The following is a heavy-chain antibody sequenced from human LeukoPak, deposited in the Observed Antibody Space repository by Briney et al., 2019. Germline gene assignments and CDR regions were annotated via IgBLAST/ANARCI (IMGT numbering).Heavy chain of an antibody. CDR3: ARGLLYFYYYYYMDV. V-gene: IGHV4-38-2*02. Sequence: SETLSLTCTVSGYSISSGYYWGWIRQPPGKGLEWIGSIYHSGSTYYNPSLKSRVTISVDTSKNQFSLKLSSVTAADTAVYYCARGLLYFYYYYYMDVWGKGTTVTVSS. J-gene: IGHJ6*03. D-gene: IGHD2-15*01. CDR2: IYHSGST. CDR1: GYSISSGYY.